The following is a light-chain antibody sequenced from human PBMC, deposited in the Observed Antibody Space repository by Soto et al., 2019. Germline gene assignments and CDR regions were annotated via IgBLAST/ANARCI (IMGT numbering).Light chain of an antibody. CDR3: QQYNNWPET. CDR2: GAS. CDR1: QSVSSN. J-gene: IGKJ4*01. Sequence: EIVMTQSPATLSVSLGERATLSCRASQSVSSNLARYQQKPGQAPRLLIYGASTRATGIPSRFSGSGSGTEFTLTISSLQSEDFAVYYCQQYNNWPETFGGGTKLEIK. V-gene: IGKV3-15*01.